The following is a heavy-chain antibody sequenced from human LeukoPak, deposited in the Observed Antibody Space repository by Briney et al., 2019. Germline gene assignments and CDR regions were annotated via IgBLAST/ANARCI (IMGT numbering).Heavy chain of an antibody. CDR2: ISSSGSTI. J-gene: IGHJ6*02. V-gene: IGHV3-48*03. Sequence: GGSLRLSCAASGFTFSSYEMNWVRQAPGKGLEWVSYISSSGSTIYYADSVKGRFTISRDNAKNSLYLQMNSLRAEDTAVYYCARDQVLATDIVVVPAAMGYYYGMDVWGQGTTVTVSS. D-gene: IGHD2-2*01. CDR1: GFTFSSYE. CDR3: ARDQVLATDIVVVPAAMGYYYGMDV.